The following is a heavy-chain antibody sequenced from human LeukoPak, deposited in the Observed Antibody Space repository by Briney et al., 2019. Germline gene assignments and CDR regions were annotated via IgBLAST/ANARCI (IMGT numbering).Heavy chain of an antibody. D-gene: IGHD6-13*01. Sequence: HGESLKISCKGSGYSFTSYWIGWVRQMPGKGLEWMGIIYPGDSDTRYSPSFQGQVTISADKSISTAYLQWSSLKASDTAMYYCAGLSDGGSSWYGAFDIWGQGTRVTVSS. V-gene: IGHV5-51*01. CDR2: IYPGDSDT. CDR1: GYSFTSYW. CDR3: AGLSDGGSSWYGAFDI. J-gene: IGHJ3*02.